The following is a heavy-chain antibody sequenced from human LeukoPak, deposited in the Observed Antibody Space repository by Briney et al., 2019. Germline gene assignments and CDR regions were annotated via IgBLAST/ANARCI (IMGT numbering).Heavy chain of an antibody. CDR2: INPSGGST. Sequence: ASVKVSCKASGYTFASYYMHWVRQAPGQGLEWMGIINPSGGSTSYAQKFQGRVTMTRDTSTSTVYMELSSLRSEDTAVYYCARDLIGYYDSSGYLTDDYWGQGTLVTVSS. J-gene: IGHJ4*02. V-gene: IGHV1-46*03. CDR1: GYTFASYY. D-gene: IGHD3-22*01. CDR3: ARDLIGYYDSSGYLTDDY.